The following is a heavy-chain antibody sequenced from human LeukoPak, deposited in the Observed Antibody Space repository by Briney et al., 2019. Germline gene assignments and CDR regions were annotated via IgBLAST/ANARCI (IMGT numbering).Heavy chain of an antibody. CDR1: GFTFSSYG. CDR2: IRYDGSNK. V-gene: IGHV3-30*02. Sequence: GGSLRLSCAASGFTFSSYGMHWVRQAPGKGLEWVAFIRYDGSNKYYADSVKGRFTISRDNSKNTLYLQMNSLRAEDTAVYYCAKLWAPMVRGAIPFGAFDIWGQGTMVTVSS. J-gene: IGHJ3*02. D-gene: IGHD3-10*01. CDR3: AKLWAPMVRGAIPFGAFDI.